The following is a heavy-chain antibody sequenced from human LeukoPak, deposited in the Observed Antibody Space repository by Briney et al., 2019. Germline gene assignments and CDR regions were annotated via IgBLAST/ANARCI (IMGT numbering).Heavy chain of an antibody. Sequence: SVKVSCKASGGTYSSYAISWVRQAPGQGLEWMGRIIPILGIANYAQKFQGRVTITADKSTSTAYMELSSLRSEDTAVYYCARDLIAVAGRDGYWGQGTLVTVSS. CDR3: ARDLIAVAGRDGY. CDR1: GGTYSSYA. CDR2: IIPILGIA. D-gene: IGHD6-19*01. J-gene: IGHJ4*02. V-gene: IGHV1-69*04.